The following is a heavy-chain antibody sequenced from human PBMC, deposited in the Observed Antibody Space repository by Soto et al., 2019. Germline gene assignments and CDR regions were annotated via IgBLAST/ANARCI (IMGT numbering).Heavy chain of an antibody. Sequence: SVKVSCKASGVTFSSETLGWVRQAPGQGLGWVGGIIPLLGTASYAQKFQGRVTITADESTSTVYMELSSLRSDDTAVYFCATELGENPASPFDAWGQGTLVTVSS. V-gene: IGHV1-69*13. CDR2: IIPLLGTA. J-gene: IGHJ4*02. CDR3: ATELGENPASPFDA. D-gene: IGHD3-10*01. CDR1: GVTFSSET.